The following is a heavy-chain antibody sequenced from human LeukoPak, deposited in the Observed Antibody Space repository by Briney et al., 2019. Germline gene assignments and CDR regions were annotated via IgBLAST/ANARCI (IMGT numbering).Heavy chain of an antibody. D-gene: IGHD5-18*01. CDR3: ARVSQLWFIPDY. CDR2: IWYDGSNE. V-gene: IGHV3-33*01. J-gene: IGHJ4*02. Sequence: GGSLRLSCAASGFTFSSYGMHWVRQAPGKGLEWVAVIWYDGSNEYYADSVKGRFTISRDNSKNTLYLQMNSLRAEDTAVYYCARVSQLWFIPDYWGQGTLVTVSS. CDR1: GFTFSSYG.